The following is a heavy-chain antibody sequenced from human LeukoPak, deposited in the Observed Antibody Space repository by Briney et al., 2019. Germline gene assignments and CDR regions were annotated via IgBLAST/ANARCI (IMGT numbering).Heavy chain of an antibody. V-gene: IGHV3-48*01. J-gene: IGHJ4*02. CDR1: GFTFSSYS. CDR2: ISSSGSII. D-gene: IGHD6-13*01. Sequence: GGSLRLSCAASGFTFSSYSMNWFRKAPGKGLGWISYISSSGSIIYYADSVKGRFTISRDNAKNSLFLQMNSLRAEDTAVYYCARDLGPWYSRTWGYDYWGQGSLVTVSS. CDR3: ARDLGPWYSRTWGYDY.